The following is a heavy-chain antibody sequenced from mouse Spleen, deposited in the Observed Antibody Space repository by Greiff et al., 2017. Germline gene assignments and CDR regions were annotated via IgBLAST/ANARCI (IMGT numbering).Heavy chain of an antibody. CDR1: GYTFSDYN. V-gene: IGHV1-22*01. CDR2: INPNNGGT. Sequence: VQLQQSGPELVKPGASVKMSCKASGYTFSDYNMHWVKQSHGKSLEWIGYINPNNGGTGYNQNFKDKATLTVNKSSSTAYMELRSLTSEDSAVYYCAGLPWFAYWGQGTLVTVST. CDR3: AGLPWFAY. J-gene: IGHJ3*01.